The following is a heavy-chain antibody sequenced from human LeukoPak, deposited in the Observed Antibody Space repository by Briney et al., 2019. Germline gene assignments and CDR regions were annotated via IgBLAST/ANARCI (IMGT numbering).Heavy chain of an antibody. CDR1: GGSITGYS. CDR3: VRGPYGSSISNWFDP. CDR2: IYYNGDT. Sequence: SSETLSLTCSVSGGSITGYSWSWIRQTPGKGLEWIGYIYYNGDTHYNPSLNSRLSMLVDTPNKQFSLNLRSVTAADTAVYYCVRGPYGSSISNWFDPWGQGLLVTVSS. D-gene: IGHD3-10*01. V-gene: IGHV4-59*01. J-gene: IGHJ5*02.